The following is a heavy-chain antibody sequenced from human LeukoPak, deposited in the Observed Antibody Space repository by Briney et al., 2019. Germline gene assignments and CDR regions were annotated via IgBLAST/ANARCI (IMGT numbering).Heavy chain of an antibody. CDR1: GGSISTDY. Sequence: PSETLSLTCSVSGGSISTDYWTWVRQPPGKGLEWLGYIYYSGSTNYNPSLKSRVTISLDTSKNQFSLKLSSVTAADTAVYYCARESPYDGAFDIWGQGTVVTVSS. D-gene: IGHD5-12*01. J-gene: IGHJ3*02. CDR2: IYYSGST. CDR3: ARESPYDGAFDI. V-gene: IGHV4-59*01.